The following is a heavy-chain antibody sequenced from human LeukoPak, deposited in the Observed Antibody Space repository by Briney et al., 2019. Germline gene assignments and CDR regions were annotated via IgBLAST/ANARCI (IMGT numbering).Heavy chain of an antibody. Sequence: PGGSLRLSCAASGFTFSSYAMHWVRQAPGKGLEYVSAISSNGGSTYYANSVKGRFTISRDNSKNTLYLQMGSLRAEDMAVYYCARVISVAGYDYWGQGTLVTVSS. V-gene: IGHV3-64*01. CDR1: GFTFSSYA. D-gene: IGHD6-19*01. CDR2: ISSNGGST. J-gene: IGHJ4*02. CDR3: ARVISVAGYDY.